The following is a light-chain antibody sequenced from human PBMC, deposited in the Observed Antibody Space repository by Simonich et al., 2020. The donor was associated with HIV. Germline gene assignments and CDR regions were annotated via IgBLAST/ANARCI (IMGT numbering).Light chain of an antibody. CDR2: DAS. CDR1: QSVSSTY. V-gene: IGKV3D-20*01. CDR3: QQYGSSPLT. J-gene: IGKJ4*01. Sequence: EIVMTQSPATLSVSPGEGATLSCRASQSVSSTYLAWYQQKPGLAPRLLIYDASNRATGIPDRFSGSGSGTDFTLTISRLEPEDFAVYYCQQYGSSPLTFGGGTKVEIK.